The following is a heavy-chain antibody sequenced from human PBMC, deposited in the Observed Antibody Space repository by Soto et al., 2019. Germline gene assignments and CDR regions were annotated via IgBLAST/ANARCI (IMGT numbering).Heavy chain of an antibody. CDR1: GFTFSDYW. V-gene: IGHV3-7*05. D-gene: IGHD3-10*01. CDR3: ASSMGRGGNDY. CDR2: IKTDGSEK. Sequence: EVQLVESGGGLVQPGGSLRLSCAASGFTFSDYWMSWVRQAPGKGLECVANIKTDGSEKYYVDPVKGRFTISRDNAKNSLYLQMISLRAEDTAVYYCASSMGRGGNDYWGQGTLVDVSS. J-gene: IGHJ4*02.